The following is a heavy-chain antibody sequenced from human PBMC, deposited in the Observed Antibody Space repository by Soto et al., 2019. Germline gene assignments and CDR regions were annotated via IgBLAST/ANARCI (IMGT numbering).Heavy chain of an antibody. D-gene: IGHD7-27*01. CDR3: ARSTGGYYGMDV. CDR1: GFTFSDYY. V-gene: IGHV3-11*06. Sequence: PXGSLRLSCAASGFTFSDYYMSWIRQAPGKGLEWVSYISSSSSYTNYADSVKGRFTISRDNAKNSLYLQMNSLRAEDTAVYYCARSTGGYYGMDVWGQGTTVTVSS. CDR2: ISSSSSYT. J-gene: IGHJ6*02.